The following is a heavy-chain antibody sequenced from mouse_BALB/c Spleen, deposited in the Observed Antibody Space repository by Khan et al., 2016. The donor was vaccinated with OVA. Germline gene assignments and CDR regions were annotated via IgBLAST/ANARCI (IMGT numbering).Heavy chain of an antibody. CDR1: GYIFTNYG. Sequence: QIQLVQSGPELKKPGETVKISCKVSGYIFTNYGMNWVKQAPGQGLKWMGWINTYTGEPTYADDLRGRFAISLETSASTAYLQINNLKNEDTATXICSRWAFNYGWGKYAWFAYWGQGTLVTVSA. J-gene: IGHJ3*01. CDR2: INTYTGEP. V-gene: IGHV9-3-1*01. CDR3: SRWAFNYGWGKYAWFAY. D-gene: IGHD1-1*01.